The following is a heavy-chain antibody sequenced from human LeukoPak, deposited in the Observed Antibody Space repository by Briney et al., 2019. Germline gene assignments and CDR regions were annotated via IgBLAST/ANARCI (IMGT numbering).Heavy chain of an antibody. V-gene: IGHV4-61*02. CDR3: ARAGGTTVTTDKFDY. J-gene: IGHJ4*02. CDR2: IYASGST. CDR1: GGSINSGSYY. Sequence: PSETLSLTCTVSGGSINSGSYYWSWIPQPAGKGLEWIGRIYASGSTNYNPALKSRVTISGDTSKNQFSLNLSSVTAADTAVYYCARAGGTTVTTDKFDYWGQGTLVTVSS. D-gene: IGHD4-17*01.